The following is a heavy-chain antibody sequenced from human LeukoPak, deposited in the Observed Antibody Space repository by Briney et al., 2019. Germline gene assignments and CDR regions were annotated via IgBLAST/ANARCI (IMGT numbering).Heavy chain of an antibody. D-gene: IGHD2/OR15-2a*01. V-gene: IGHV3-23*01. CDR1: VFTLCNYG. Sequence: LAGGSLRLSCAASVFTLCNYGMTWVRQAPGKGLEWVSSISDNAGGTFYADSVKGRFTISRDNSKNTLYLQMNSLRAEDTAVYYCAKDSARWPREYWGQGTLVTVSS. J-gene: IGHJ4*02. CDR2: ISDNAGGT. CDR3: AKDSARWPREY.